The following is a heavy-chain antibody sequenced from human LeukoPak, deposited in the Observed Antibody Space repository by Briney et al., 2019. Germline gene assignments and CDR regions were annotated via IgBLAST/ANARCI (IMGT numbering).Heavy chain of an antibody. V-gene: IGHV1-18*01. D-gene: IGHD2-2*01. CDR3: GREYCISTSCYSPDY. CDR2: ISGYNGNT. Sequence: ASVKVSCKASGYTFSSYGISWVRQAPGQGLEWMGWISGYNGNTNYAQKPQGRVTVTTDTSTSTAYMELRSLRSDDTAVYYCGREYCISTSCYSPDYWGQGTLVTVSS. CDR1: GYTFSSYG. J-gene: IGHJ4*02.